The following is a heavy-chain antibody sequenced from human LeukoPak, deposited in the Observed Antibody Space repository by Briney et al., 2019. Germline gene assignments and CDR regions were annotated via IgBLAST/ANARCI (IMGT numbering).Heavy chain of an antibody. CDR1: GYTFTSHG. J-gene: IGHJ6*03. V-gene: IGHV1-18*01. CDR3: ARGVGQDDYYYYYMDV. CDR2: ISTYNGNT. D-gene: IGHD1-26*01. Sequence: ASVKVSCKASGYTFTSHGISWVRQAPGQGLEWMGWISTYNGNTNYAKKFQGRVTITADESTSTAYMELSSLRSEDTAVYYCARGVGQDDYYYYYMDVWGKGTTVTISS.